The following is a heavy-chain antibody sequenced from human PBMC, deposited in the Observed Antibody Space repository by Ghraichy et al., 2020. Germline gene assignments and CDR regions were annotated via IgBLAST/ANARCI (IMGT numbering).Heavy chain of an antibody. V-gene: IGHV3-48*02. CDR2: ISSSSSTI. Sequence: GGSLRLSCAASGFTFSSYSMNWVRQAPGKGLEWVSYISSSSSTIYYADSVKGRFTISRDNAKNSLYLQMNSLRDEDTAVYYCARMWGAGIAVAGTFTYYFDYWGQGTLVTVSS. J-gene: IGHJ4*02. CDR1: GFTFSSYS. CDR3: ARMWGAGIAVAGTFTYYFDY. D-gene: IGHD6-19*01.